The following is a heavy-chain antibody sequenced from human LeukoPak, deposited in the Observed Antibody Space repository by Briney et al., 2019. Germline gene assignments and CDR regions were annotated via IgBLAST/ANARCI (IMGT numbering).Heavy chain of an antibody. CDR1: GGSFSGYY. V-gene: IGHV4-34*01. CDR2: INHSGST. Sequence: PSETPSLTCAVYGGSFSGYYWSWIRQPPGKGLEWIGEINHSGSTNYNPSLKSRVTISVDTSKNQFSLKLSSVTAADTAVYYCARADDFWSGYYLGNYFDYWGQGTLVTVSS. D-gene: IGHD3-3*01. J-gene: IGHJ4*02. CDR3: ARADDFWSGYYLGNYFDY.